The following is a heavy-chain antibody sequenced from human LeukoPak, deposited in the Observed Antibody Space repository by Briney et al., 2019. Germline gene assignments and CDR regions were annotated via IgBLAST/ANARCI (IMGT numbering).Heavy chain of an antibody. CDR2: ISAYNGNT. J-gene: IGHJ4*02. CDR1: GYTFTSYG. Sequence: ASVKVSCKASGYTFTSYGISWVRQAPGQGLEWMGWISAYNGNTNCAQKLQGRVTMTTDTSTGTAYMELRSLRSDDTAVYYCARDRPFYDILTGYYTSDYWGQGTLVTVSS. V-gene: IGHV1-18*01. CDR3: ARDRPFYDILTGYYTSDY. D-gene: IGHD3-9*01.